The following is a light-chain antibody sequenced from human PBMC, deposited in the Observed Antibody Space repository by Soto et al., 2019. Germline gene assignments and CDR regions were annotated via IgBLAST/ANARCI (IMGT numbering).Light chain of an antibody. J-gene: IGKJ1*01. CDR2: GAY. CDR3: QQYNNWPPWT. Sequence: EIVMTQSPATLSVSPGERATLSCRASQSVSSNLAWYQQKPGQAPRLLIYGAYTRDTSIPARFSGSGSGTEITLTISSLQSEDFAVYSCQQYNNWPPWTFGQGTKVEIK. CDR1: QSVSSN. V-gene: IGKV3-15*01.